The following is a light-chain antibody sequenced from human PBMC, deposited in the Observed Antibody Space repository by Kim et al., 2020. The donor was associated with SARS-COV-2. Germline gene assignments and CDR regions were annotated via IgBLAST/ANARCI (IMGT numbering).Light chain of an antibody. Sequence: QSVLTQPPSASGTPGQRVIISCSGSSSNMEKNTVNWYQQLPGTAPKLLFYSNNQRPSWVPDRFSASKSGTSATLAISGLQSEDEAAYYCAAWDDNLGGRVFGGGTQLTVL. CDR2: SNN. J-gene: IGLJ3*02. V-gene: IGLV1-44*01. CDR3: AAWDDNLGGRV. CDR1: SSNMEKNT.